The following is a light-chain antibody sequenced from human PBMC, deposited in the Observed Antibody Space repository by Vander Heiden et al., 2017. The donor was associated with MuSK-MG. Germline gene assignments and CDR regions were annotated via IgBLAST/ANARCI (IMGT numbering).Light chain of an antibody. J-gene: IGLJ2*01. CDR3: CSCAGSSTYVV. CDR1: SSDVGSYNL. V-gene: IGLV2-23*02. Sequence: QSALTQPASVSGSPGQSITISCAGTSSDVGSYNLVSWYQQHPGKAPKLMIYDVSKRPSGVSNRFSGSKSGNTASLTISGLQAEDEADYYCCSCAGSSTYVVVGGGTSLTVL. CDR2: DVS.